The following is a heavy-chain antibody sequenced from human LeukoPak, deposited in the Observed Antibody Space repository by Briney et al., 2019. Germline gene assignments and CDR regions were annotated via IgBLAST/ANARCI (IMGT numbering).Heavy chain of an antibody. J-gene: IGHJ5*02. Sequence: GESLKISCKGSGYSFTSYWIGWVRQMPGKGLEWMGIIYPGDSDTRYSPSFQGQVTISADKSISTAYLQWSSLKASDTAMYYCARLAYCGGDCFSRWFDPWGQGTLVIVSS. CDR2: IYPGDSDT. CDR3: ARLAYCGGDCFSRWFDP. CDR1: GYSFTSYW. D-gene: IGHD2-21*02. V-gene: IGHV5-51*01.